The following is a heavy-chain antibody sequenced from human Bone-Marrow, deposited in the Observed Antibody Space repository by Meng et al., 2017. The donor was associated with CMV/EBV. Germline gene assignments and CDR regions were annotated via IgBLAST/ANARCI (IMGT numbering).Heavy chain of an antibody. CDR3: AREAYYYGSGSHFDY. CDR1: GGSISSSSYY. V-gene: IGHV4-39*07. D-gene: IGHD3-10*01. J-gene: IGHJ4*02. Sequence: GSLRLSCTVSGGSISSSSYYWGWIRQPPGKGLEWIGSIYYSGSTYYNPSLKSRVTISVDTSKNQFSLKLSSVTAADTAVYYCAREAYYYGSGSHFDYWGQGTLVTVTS. CDR2: IYYSGST.